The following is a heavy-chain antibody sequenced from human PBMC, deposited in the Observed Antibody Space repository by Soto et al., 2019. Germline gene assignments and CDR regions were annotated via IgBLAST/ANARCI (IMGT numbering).Heavy chain of an antibody. V-gene: IGHV1-18*01. CDR1: GYTFTSYG. J-gene: IGHJ4*02. D-gene: IGHD1-1*01. Sequence: QVHMVQSGAEVKKPGASVKISCKASGYTFTSYGITWVRQAPGQGLEWMGWISAHNGNTDYAQKLQGRVIVTRDTSTSTAYMELRSLRSDDTAVYYCARGRYGDYWGQGALVTVSS. CDR2: ISAHNGNT. CDR3: ARGRYGDY.